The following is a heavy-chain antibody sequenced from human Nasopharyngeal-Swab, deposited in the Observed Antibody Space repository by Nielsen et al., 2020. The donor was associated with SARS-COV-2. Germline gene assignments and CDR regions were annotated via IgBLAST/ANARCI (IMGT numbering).Heavy chain of an antibody. CDR3: AKEWSVLGLPLFDS. V-gene: IGHV3-23*01. CDR1: GFTFSRYA. D-gene: IGHD2-21*01. J-gene: IGHJ4*02. CDR2: IGASGVDK. Sequence: LSLTCAASGFTFSRYAMSWVRQAPGKGLEWVSGIGASGVDKYYTDSVEGRFTISRDNSKNTLFLQMNSLRAEDTAVYFCAKEWSVLGLPLFDSWGQGILITVSS.